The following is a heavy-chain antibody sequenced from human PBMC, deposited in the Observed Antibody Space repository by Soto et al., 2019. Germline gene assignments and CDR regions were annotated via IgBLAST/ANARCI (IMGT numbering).Heavy chain of an antibody. D-gene: IGHD3-10*01. Sequence: QITLKESGPTLVKPTQTLTLTCTFSGFSLSTSGVGVGWIRQPPGKALEWLALIYWDDDKRYSPSLKSRLTITKDTSKNQVVLTMTNMDPVDTATYYCAHFQRITMVRGVMHFDYWGQGTLVTVSS. CDR2: IYWDDDK. J-gene: IGHJ4*02. V-gene: IGHV2-5*02. CDR3: AHFQRITMVRGVMHFDY. CDR1: GFSLSTSGVG.